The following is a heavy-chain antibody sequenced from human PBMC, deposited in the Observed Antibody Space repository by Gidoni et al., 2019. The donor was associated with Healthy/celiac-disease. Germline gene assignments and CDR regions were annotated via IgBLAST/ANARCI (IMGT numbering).Heavy chain of an antibody. V-gene: IGHV3-23*01. CDR3: AKHYDYVWGSPDY. D-gene: IGHD3-16*01. CDR2: ISGSGGST. J-gene: IGHJ4*02. Sequence: EVQLLESGGGLVQPGGSLRLSCAASGFTFSSYAMSWVRQAPGKGLEWVSAISGSGGSTYYAASVKGRFTISRDNSKNTLYLQMNSLRAEDTAVYYCAKHYDYVWGSPDYWGQGTLVTVSS. CDR1: GFTFSSYA.